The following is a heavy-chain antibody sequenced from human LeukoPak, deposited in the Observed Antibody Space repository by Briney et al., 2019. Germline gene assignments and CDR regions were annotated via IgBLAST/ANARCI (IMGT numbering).Heavy chain of an antibody. CDR2: IWSDSTNK. D-gene: IGHD4-17*01. CDR3: ARDRLTTVTTFHFNY. J-gene: IGHJ4*02. V-gene: IGHV3-33*01. CDR1: GFTFSSYG. Sequence: GGSLRLSCAASGFTFSSYGMHWVRQAPGKGLEWVAVIWSDSTNKYYADSVRGRFTISRDNSKNTLYLQMSSLRAEDTAMYYCARDRLTTVTTFHFNYWGQGTLVTVSS.